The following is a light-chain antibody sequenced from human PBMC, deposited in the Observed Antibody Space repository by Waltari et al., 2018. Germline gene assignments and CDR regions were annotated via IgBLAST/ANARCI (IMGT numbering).Light chain of an antibody. CDR1: QSISGS. CDR3: QQSFNAPWT. CDR2: RAS. V-gene: IGKV1-39*01. J-gene: IGKJ1*01. Sequence: DIQMTQSPSPLSASVGDIVTISCRASQSISGSLNWYQQKPGKAPNLRIYRASNLNTGVPSRFIGRGSGTDFTLTISSLQPEDFAVYFCQQSFNAPWTFGQGTKVEMK.